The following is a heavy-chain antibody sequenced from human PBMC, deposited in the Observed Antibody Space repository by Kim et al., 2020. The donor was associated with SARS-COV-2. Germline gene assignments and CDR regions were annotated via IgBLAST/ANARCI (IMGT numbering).Heavy chain of an antibody. V-gene: IGHV4-34*01. Sequence: SETLSLTCAVYGGSFSGYYWSWIRQPPGKGLEWIGEINHSGSTNYNPSLKSRVTISVDTSKNQFSLKLSSVTAADTAVYYCARGAYDFWSGYSHRGWLDYWGQGTLVTVSS. CDR2: INHSGST. CDR3: ARGAYDFWSGYSHRGWLDY. J-gene: IGHJ4*02. D-gene: IGHD3-3*01. CDR1: GGSFSGYY.